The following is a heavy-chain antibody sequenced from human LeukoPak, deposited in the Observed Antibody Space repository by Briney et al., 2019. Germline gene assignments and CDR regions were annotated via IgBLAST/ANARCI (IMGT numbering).Heavy chain of an antibody. CDR3: ARALRQQLITAWFDP. CDR1: GDSINSYY. D-gene: IGHD6-13*01. V-gene: IGHV4-59*01. CDR2: IHHSGST. J-gene: IGHJ5*02. Sequence: KRSGTLSLTCSVSGDSINSYYWIWIRQPPGKGLEWIGYIHHSGSTNYNPSLKSRVTLSVDTSKNQLSLRLTSVTAADTAVYYCARALRQQLITAWFDPWGQGTLVTVSS.